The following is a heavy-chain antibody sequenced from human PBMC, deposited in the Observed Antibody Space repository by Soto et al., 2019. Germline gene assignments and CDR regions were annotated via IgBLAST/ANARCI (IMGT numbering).Heavy chain of an antibody. V-gene: IGHV5-51*01. J-gene: IGHJ4*02. CDR3: VRPDSTGYYVY. D-gene: IGHD3-22*01. CDR1: GYSCTDYW. Sequence: PGESLKICCNGSGYSCTDYWIGWVRQMPGKGLEWMAIINPTDSDTRYSPSFQGQVTISADKSISTAYLQWSSLKASDTAMYYCVRPDSTGYYVYWGQGTLVTVSS. CDR2: INPTDSDT.